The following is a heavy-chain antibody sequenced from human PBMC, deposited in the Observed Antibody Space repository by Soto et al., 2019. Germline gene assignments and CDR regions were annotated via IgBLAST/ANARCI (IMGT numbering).Heavy chain of an antibody. V-gene: IGHV6-1*01. J-gene: IGHJ3*02. CDR3: ARGGYCTNGVCYTVGAFDI. CDR2: TYYRSKWYN. CDR1: GDSVSSNSAA. Sequence: SQTLSLTCAISGDSVSSNSAAWNWIRQSPSRGLKRLGRTYYRSKWYNDYAVSVKSRITINPDTSKNQFSLQLNSVTPEDTAVYYCARGGYCTNGVCYTVGAFDIWGQGTMVTVSS. D-gene: IGHD2-8*01.